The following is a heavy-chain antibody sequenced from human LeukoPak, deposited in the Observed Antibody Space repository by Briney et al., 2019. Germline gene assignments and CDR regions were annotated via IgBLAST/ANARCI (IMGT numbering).Heavy chain of an antibody. CDR2: IYNSGSST. D-gene: IGHD3-10*01. CDR3: VRDRELTY. CDR1: DGSISIYY. V-gene: IGHV4-59*01. J-gene: IGHJ4*02. Sequence: SETLSLTCTVSDGSISIYYWNWIRQPPGKDLEWIGYIYNSGSSTIYNPSLQSRVTISVDMSKNQFSLRLSSVTTADTAVYFCVRDRELTYWGQGILVTVSS.